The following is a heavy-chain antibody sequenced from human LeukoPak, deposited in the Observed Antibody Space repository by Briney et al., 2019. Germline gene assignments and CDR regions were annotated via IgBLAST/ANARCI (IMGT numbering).Heavy chain of an antibody. CDR2: ISAYNGNT. J-gene: IGHJ5*02. CDR1: GYTFTNYG. CDR3: ARDFPYNYGSGSPSNWFDP. V-gene: IGHV1-18*01. Sequence: GASVKVSCKASGYTFTNYGISWVRQAPGQGLEWMGWISAYNGNTNYAQKLQGRVTMTTDTSRSTGYMELRSLRSDDTAVYYCARDFPYNYGSGSPSNWFDPWGQGTLDTVSS. D-gene: IGHD3-10*01.